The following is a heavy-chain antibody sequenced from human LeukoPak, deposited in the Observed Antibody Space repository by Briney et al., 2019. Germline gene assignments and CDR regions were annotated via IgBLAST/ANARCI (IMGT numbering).Heavy chain of an antibody. D-gene: IGHD3-16*01. CDR2: ISGGDGST. CDR1: GFTFTSYS. CDR3: AKDRFGDGDHGA. V-gene: IGHV3-23*01. Sequence: PGGSLRLSCAASGFTFTSYSMNWVRQAPGKGLEWVSTISGGDGSTYYADSVKGRFTISRDNSKNTLYLQVNSLRAEDTAVYYCAKDRFGDGDHGAWGQGTLVTVSS. J-gene: IGHJ5*02.